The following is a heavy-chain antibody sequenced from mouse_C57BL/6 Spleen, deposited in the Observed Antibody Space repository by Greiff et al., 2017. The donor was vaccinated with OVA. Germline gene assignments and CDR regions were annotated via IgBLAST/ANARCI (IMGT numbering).Heavy chain of an antibody. D-gene: IGHD2-4*01. Sequence: QVQLQQPGAELVMPGASVKLSCKASGYTFTSYWMHWVKQRPGQGLEWIGEIDPSDSYTNYNQKFKGKSTLTVDKSSSTAYMQLSSLTSEDSAVYYCARVGLRRGGIYYYAMDYWGQGTSGTVAS. V-gene: IGHV1-69*01. CDR2: IDPSDSYT. CDR3: ARVGLRRGGIYYYAMDY. CDR1: GYTFTSYW. J-gene: IGHJ4*01.